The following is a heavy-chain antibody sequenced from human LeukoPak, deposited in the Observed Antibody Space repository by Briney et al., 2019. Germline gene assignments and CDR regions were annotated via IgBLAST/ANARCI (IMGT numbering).Heavy chain of an antibody. CDR3: ARTEKIYCGGVCDNYYMDV. V-gene: IGHV1-18*01. D-gene: IGHD2-21*02. Sequence: ASVKVSCKASGYTFTSYGISWVRQAPGQGLEWMGWISAYNGNTNYAQNLRGRVTMTTDTSTSTAHMEVRSLRTDDTAAYYCARTEKIYCGGVCDNYYMDVWGKGTTVTVSS. CDR2: ISAYNGNT. CDR1: GYTFTSYG. J-gene: IGHJ6*03.